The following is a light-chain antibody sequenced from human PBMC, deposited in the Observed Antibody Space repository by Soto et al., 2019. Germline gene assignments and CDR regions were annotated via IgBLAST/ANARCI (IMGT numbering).Light chain of an antibody. CDR2: DAV. V-gene: IGKV3-20*01. Sequence: IVLTQSPVTLSLSPGEGATLSCRASQSVTGTNLAWYQQRAGQAPRLLIYDAVRRATGIPDRFRGSGSGTDFTLTISRLEPEDFAVYYCHQYGSSLGTFGQGTKVEV. CDR3: HQYGSSLGT. J-gene: IGKJ2*01. CDR1: QSVTGTN.